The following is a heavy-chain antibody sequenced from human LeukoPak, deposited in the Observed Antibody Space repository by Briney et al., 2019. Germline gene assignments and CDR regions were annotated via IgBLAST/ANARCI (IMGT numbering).Heavy chain of an antibody. Sequence: SETLSLTCTVSGGSISSYYGSWIRQPPGKGLEWIGYIYTSGSTNYNPSLKSRVTISVDTSKNQFSLKLSSVTAADTAVYYCATLYSSSSMDYWGQGTLVTVSS. CDR2: IYTSGST. J-gene: IGHJ4*02. CDR3: ATLYSSSSMDY. D-gene: IGHD6-6*01. V-gene: IGHV4-4*09. CDR1: GGSISSYY.